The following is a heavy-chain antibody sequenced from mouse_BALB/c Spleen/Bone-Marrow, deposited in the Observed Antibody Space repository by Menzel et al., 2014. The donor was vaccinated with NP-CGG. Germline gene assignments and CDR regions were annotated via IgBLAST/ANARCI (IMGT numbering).Heavy chain of an antibody. D-gene: IGHD1-1*01. Sequence: QVQLQQSGPGLVSPSQSLSITCTVSGFSLTDYGVHWVRQPPGKGLEWLGIIGIGGSTNYNSALMSRLSIDKDNSKSQVFLKMNSLQTNDTAIYYCARASYYYGSGYEYWGQGITLTVS. CDR2: IGIGGST. CDR1: GFSLTDYG. J-gene: IGHJ2*01. CDR3: ARASYYYGSGYEY. V-gene: IGHV2-9*02.